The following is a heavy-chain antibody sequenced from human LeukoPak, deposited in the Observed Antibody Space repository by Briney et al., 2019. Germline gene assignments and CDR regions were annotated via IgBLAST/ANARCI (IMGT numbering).Heavy chain of an antibody. CDR2: ISWNSDNI. Sequence: PGRSLRLSCAASGFIFDDSAMHWVRQNPGKGLEWVSVISWNSDNIAYVDSVKGRFTISRDNAKNSIYLRMDSLRPEDTALYYCVRDGGSYGSGINSFGHWGQGTLVIVS. J-gene: IGHJ4*02. CDR3: VRDGGSYGSGINSFGH. CDR1: GFIFDDSA. V-gene: IGHV3-9*01. D-gene: IGHD3-10*01.